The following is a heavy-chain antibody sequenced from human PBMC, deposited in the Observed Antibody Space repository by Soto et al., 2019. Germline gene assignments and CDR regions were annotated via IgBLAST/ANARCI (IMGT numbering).Heavy chain of an antibody. CDR3: ARNYYYGSGSYPRFDP. D-gene: IGHD3-10*01. J-gene: IGHJ5*02. CDR1: GFTFTSYG. Sequence: GGSLRLSCAASGFTFTSYGMSWVRQAPGKGLEWVSTISHGGTTYYAGSVKGRFTISRDNSKSSLYLQMNSLRADDTAVYHCARNYYYGSGSYPRFDPWGQRILVTVSS. V-gene: IGHV3-23*01. CDR2: ISHGGTT.